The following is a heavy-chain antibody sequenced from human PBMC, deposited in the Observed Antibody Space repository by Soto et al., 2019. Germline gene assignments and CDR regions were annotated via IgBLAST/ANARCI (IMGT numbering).Heavy chain of an antibody. CDR1: GYTFTSYG. CDR3: ATDRAYYGSGSYSNWFDP. CDR2: ISAYNGNT. V-gene: IGHV1-18*01. D-gene: IGHD3-10*01. J-gene: IGHJ5*02. Sequence: ASVKVSCKASGYTFTSYGISWVRQAPGQGLEWMGWISAYNGNTNYAQKLQGRVTMTTDTSTSTAYMELRSLRSDDTAVYYCATDRAYYGSGSYSNWFDPWGQGTLVTVSS.